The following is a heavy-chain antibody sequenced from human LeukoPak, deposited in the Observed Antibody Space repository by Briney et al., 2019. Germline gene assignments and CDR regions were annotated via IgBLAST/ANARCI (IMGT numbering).Heavy chain of an antibody. CDR2: IKSKIDGETT. CDR3: TTDALQSQTAVHD. CDR1: RFTFSDSW. V-gene: IGHV3-15*01. J-gene: IGHJ6*02. D-gene: IGHD5-24*01. Sequence: NPGGSLRLSCAASRFTFSDSWMSWVRQAPGKGLEWIGRIKSKIDGETTDYVAPVKGRFTISRDDSKDTVYLQMNSLKIEDTAVYYCTTDALQSQTAVHDWGQGTTVTVSS.